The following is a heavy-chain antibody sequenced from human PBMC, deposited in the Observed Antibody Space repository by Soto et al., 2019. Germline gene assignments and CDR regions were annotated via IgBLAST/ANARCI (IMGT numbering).Heavy chain of an antibody. CDR3: AKGGSGNYLPYYYYYGMDV. Sequence: PVGSLRLSCAASGFSLSNNGMHWVRQAPGKGLEWVAVISYDGNNKYYADSVKGRFTISRDNSKNTVYLEMNNLRAEDTAMYYCAKGGSGNYLPYYYYYGMDVWGQGTTVTVSS. V-gene: IGHV3-30*18. CDR1: GFSLSNNG. CDR2: ISYDGNNK. D-gene: IGHD3-22*01. J-gene: IGHJ6*02.